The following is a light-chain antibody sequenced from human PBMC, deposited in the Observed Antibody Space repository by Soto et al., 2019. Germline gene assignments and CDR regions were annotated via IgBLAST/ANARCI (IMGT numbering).Light chain of an antibody. CDR2: GAS. CDR3: QQYNNWPPRDT. V-gene: IGKV3-15*01. CDR1: QSVSSN. J-gene: IGKJ2*01. Sequence: EIVMTQSPATLSVSPGERATLSCRASQSVSSNLAWYQQKPGQAPRLLIYGASTRATGIPARFSGIGSGTEFTLTNSSLQSEDFAVYYCQQYNNWPPRDTFGQGTKLEIK.